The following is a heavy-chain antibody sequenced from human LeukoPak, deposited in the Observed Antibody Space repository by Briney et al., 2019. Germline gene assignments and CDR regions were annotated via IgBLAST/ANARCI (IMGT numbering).Heavy chain of an antibody. V-gene: IGHV3-23*01. D-gene: IGHD2-2*01. CDR2: ISGSGGST. CDR3: ARDEDERCSSTSCSKFDY. J-gene: IGHJ4*02. CDR1: GFTFSSYV. Sequence: PGGSLRLSCAVSGFTFSSYVMSWVRQAPGKGLEWVSAISGSGGSTYYADSVKGRFTISRDNSKNTLYLQMNSLRDEDTAVYYCARDEDERCSSTSCSKFDYWGQGTLVTVSS.